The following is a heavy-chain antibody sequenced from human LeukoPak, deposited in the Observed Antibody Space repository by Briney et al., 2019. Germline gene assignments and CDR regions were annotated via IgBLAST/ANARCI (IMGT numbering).Heavy chain of an antibody. CDR3: ARDHCSGGSCFNWFDP. D-gene: IGHD2-15*01. Sequence: SETLSLTCTVSDGSISSSNYYWGWIRQPPGKGLEWIGYIYYSGSTYYNPSLKSRVTISVDTSKNQFSLKLSSVTAADTAVYYCARDHCSGGSCFNWFDPWGQGTLVTVSS. V-gene: IGHV4-39*02. CDR2: IYYSGST. J-gene: IGHJ5*02. CDR1: DGSISSSNYY.